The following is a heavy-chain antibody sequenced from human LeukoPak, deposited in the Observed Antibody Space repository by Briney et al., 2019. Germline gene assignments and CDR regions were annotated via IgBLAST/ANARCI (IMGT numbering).Heavy chain of an antibody. CDR1: GGSISSSSYY. Sequence: PSETLSLTCTVSGGSISSSSYYWGWIRQPPGKGLEWIGSIYYSGSTYYNPSRKSRVTISVDTSKNQFSLKLSSVTAADTAVYYCARADDAFDIWGQGTMVTVSS. V-gene: IGHV4-39*07. J-gene: IGHJ3*02. CDR2: IYYSGST. CDR3: ARADDAFDI.